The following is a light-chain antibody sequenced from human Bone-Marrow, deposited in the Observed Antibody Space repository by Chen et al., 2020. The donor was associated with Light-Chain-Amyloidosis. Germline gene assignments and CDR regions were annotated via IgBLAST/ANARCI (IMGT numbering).Light chain of an antibody. CDR3: QEDGTSALA. CDR2: GSS. CDR1: QTISSNY. V-gene: IGKV3-20*01. Sequence: IVLTQSPGTLSLSPGEGANLSCRASQTISSNYLTWYQQKFGQAPMLLIYGSSSRASGIPDRFPGGGSRTDVRLTINILVPEVVAMYYCQEDGTSALAVGGGTTLEIK. J-gene: IGKJ4*01.